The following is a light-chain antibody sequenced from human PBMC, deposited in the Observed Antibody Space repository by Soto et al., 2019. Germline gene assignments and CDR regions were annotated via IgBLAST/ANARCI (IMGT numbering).Light chain of an antibody. J-gene: IGLJ1*01. V-gene: IGLV2-8*01. CDR1: SNDVGDYNY. CDR2: DVT. CDR3: SSYATVTNLVV. Sequence: QSALTQPPSASGSPGQSVTISCAGTSNDVGDYNYVSWYQQYPGKAPKLIIYDVTKRPSGVPDRFSGSKSGNTASLTVSGLQAEDEADYYCSSYATVTNLVVFGTGTKLT.